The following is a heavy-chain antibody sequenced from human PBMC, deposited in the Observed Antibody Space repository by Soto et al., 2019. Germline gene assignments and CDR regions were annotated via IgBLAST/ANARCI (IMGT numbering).Heavy chain of an antibody. CDR1: GYTFTSYG. V-gene: IGHV1-18*01. Sequence: QVHLVQSGAEVKKPGASVKVSCKGSGYTFTSYGITWVRQAPGQGLEWMGWISAHNGNTDYAQRLQGRDTVTRDTSPSPAYMELRTRRTDGPVVYYCARGGDGDFGGQGALVTVSS. J-gene: IGHJ4*02. CDR3: ARGGDGDF. D-gene: IGHD3-16*01. CDR2: ISAHNGNT.